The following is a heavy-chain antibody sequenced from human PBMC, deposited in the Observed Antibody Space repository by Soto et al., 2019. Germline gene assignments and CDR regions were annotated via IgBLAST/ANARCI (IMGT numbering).Heavy chain of an antibody. V-gene: IGHV4-31*03. D-gene: IGHD3-22*01. CDR2: IYYGGST. J-gene: IGHJ6*02. CDR1: VAFITSGGYY. Sequence: SETLALTCSVSVAFITSGGYYYNWIRQHPWQGLEWIGYIYYGGSTSYNPSLKSRGSMSIDTSENQFSLKLTAVTAVDTAVYFCARAGFYDTRGYNPRGASYVMHVWGHATMVTLSS. CDR3: ARAGFYDTRGYNPRGASYVMHV.